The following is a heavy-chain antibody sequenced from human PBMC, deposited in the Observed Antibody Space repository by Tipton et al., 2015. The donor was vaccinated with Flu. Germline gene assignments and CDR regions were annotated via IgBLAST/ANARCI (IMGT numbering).Heavy chain of an antibody. CDR3: AAYDFWSGALDAFDI. D-gene: IGHD3-3*01. CDR1: GGSISSSSYY. J-gene: IGHJ3*02. Sequence: TLSLTCTVSGGSISSSSYYWGWIRQPPGKGLEWIGSIYYSGSTYYNPSLKSRVTISVDTSKNQFPLKLSSVTAADTAVYYCAAYDFWSGALDAFDIWGQGTMVTVSS. V-gene: IGHV4-39*01. CDR2: IYYSGST.